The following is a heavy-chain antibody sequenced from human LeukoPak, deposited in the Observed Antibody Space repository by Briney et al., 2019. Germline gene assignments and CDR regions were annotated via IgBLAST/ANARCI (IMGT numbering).Heavy chain of an antibody. CDR3: ATSTNWVAGDV. V-gene: IGHV3-7*03. D-gene: IGHD1-1*01. CDR2: IKGDASAA. CDR1: GLTLSKSS. J-gene: IGHJ6*02. Sequence: GGSLRLSCAASGLTLSKSSISWVRQAPGQGLEWVAAIKGDASAADYVDSVQGRFTIFRDSSKNSLYLQMDSLRVEDTAVYYCATSTNWVAGDVWGQGTTVSVSS.